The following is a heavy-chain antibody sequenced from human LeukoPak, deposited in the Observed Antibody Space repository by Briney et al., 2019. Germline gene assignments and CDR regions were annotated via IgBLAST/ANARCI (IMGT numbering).Heavy chain of an antibody. CDR1: GFTFSSYA. J-gene: IGHJ5*02. Sequence: GGSLRLSCAASGFTFSSYAMAWVRQAPGKGLDWVSAISGRGDYTYYADPVKGRFTLPRDNSKNTLYLQMNTLRVEDTALYYGAKGYGSGGSCFSRSNWSDPWARGTLSPSPQ. CDR2: ISGRGDYT. CDR3: AKGYGSGGSCFSRSNWSDP. D-gene: IGHD2-15*01. V-gene: IGHV3-23*01.